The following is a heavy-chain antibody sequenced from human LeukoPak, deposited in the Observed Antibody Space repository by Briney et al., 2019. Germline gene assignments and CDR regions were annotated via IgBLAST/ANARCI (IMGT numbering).Heavy chain of an antibody. V-gene: IGHV3-21*01. CDR1: GFTFSSYS. CDR2: ISSSSSYI. D-gene: IGHD6-19*01. Sequence: GGSLRLSCAASGFTFSSYSMNWVRQAPGEGLEWVSSISSSSSYIYYADSVKGRFTISRDNAKNSLYLQMNSLRAEGTAVYYCASDRQWLVRGENYWGQGTLVTVSS. CDR3: ASDRQWLVRGENY. J-gene: IGHJ4*02.